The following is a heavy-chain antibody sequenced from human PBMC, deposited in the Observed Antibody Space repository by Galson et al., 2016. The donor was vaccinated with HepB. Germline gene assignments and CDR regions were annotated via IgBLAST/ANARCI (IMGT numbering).Heavy chain of an antibody. J-gene: IGHJ4*02. Sequence: SLRLSCAASGFTFSTYGMHWVRQAPGKGLEWVALISYDGKGESYADSVKGRVTIPRDNSKNTLYLQMHSLRGEDTAVYYCAKGKWDFDSWGQGTLVTVSS. CDR1: GFTFSTYG. D-gene: IGHD2-8*01. CDR3: AKGKWDFDS. V-gene: IGHV3-30*18. CDR2: ISYDGKGE.